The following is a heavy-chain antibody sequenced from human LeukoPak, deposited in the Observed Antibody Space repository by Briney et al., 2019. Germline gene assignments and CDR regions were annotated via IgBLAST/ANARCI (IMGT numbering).Heavy chain of an antibody. J-gene: IGHJ4*02. V-gene: IGHV3-21*01. CDR3: AREGSGSYFDY. Sequence: GGSLRLSCAASGFTFYSYGMNWIRQSPGKGLEWVSSISSSGAYIDYADSMEGRFTISRDNAKNSLYLQMNSLRAEDTAVYYCAREGSGSYFDYWGQGTLVTVSS. D-gene: IGHD1-26*01. CDR2: ISSSGAYI. CDR1: GFTFYSYG.